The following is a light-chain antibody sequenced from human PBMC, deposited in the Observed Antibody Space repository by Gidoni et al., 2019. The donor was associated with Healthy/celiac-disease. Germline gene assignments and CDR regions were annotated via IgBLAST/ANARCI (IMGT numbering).Light chain of an antibody. J-gene: IGKJ2*01. V-gene: IGKV3-15*01. Sequence: EIVITQSPATLSVSPGERATLSCRASQSVSSNLAWYQQKPGQAPRLLIYGASTRATGIPARFSGSGSGTEFTLTISSLQAEDFAVYYCQQYNNWPHTFXQXTKLEIK. CDR1: QSVSSN. CDR2: GAS. CDR3: QQYNNWPHT.